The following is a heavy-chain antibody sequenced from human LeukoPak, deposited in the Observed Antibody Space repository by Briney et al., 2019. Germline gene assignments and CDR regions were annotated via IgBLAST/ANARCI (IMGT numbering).Heavy chain of an antibody. D-gene: IGHD6-13*01. CDR2: ISSSGNTI. V-gene: IGHV3-11*04. J-gene: IGHJ5*02. CDR3: AKDYVGSSLNWFDP. Sequence: GGSLRLSCAASGFTFSDYYMSWFRQAPGKGLEWVSYISSSGNTIYYADSVKGRFTISRDNSKNTLYLQMNSLRAEDTAVYYCAKDYVGSSLNWFDPWGQGTLVTVSS. CDR1: GFTFSDYY.